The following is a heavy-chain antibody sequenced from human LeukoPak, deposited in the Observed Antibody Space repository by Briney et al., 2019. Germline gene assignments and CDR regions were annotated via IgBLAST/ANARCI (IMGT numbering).Heavy chain of an antibody. CDR1: GFTFSSYG. Sequence: GGSLRLSCAASGFTFSSYGMHWVRQAPGKGLEWVAFIRYDGSNKYYADSVKGRFTISRDNSKNTLYLQMNSLRAEGTAVYYCAKGDTTRYFDWLPTLGAFDIWGQGTMVTVSS. J-gene: IGHJ3*02. CDR3: AKGDTTRYFDWLPTLGAFDI. CDR2: IRYDGSNK. D-gene: IGHD3-9*01. V-gene: IGHV3-30*02.